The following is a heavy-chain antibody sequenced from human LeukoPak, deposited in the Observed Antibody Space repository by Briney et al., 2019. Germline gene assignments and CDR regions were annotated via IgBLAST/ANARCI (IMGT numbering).Heavy chain of an antibody. CDR2: INPSGGST. V-gene: IGHV1-46*01. CDR1: GYTFTGYY. J-gene: IGHJ4*02. D-gene: IGHD5-18*01. CDR3: ARAEYSYGYAFDY. Sequence: ASVKVSCKASGYTFTGYYMHWVRQAPGQGLEWMGIINPSGGSTSYAQKFQGRVTMTRDMSTSTVYMELSSLRSEDTAVYYCARAEYSYGYAFDYWGQGTLVTVSS.